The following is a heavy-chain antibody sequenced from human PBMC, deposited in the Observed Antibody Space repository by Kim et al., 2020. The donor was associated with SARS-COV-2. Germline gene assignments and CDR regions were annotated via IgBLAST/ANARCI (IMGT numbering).Heavy chain of an antibody. Sequence: GESLKISCKGSGYSFTSYWIGWVRQMPGKGLEWMGIIYPGDSDTRYSPSFQGQVTISADKSISTAYLQWSSLKASDTAMYYCARVYYDILTGYYGPFDYWGQRTLVPVSS. CDR3: ARVYYDILTGYYGPFDY. V-gene: IGHV5-51*01. D-gene: IGHD3-9*01. J-gene: IGHJ4*02. CDR1: GYSFTSYW. CDR2: IYPGDSDT.